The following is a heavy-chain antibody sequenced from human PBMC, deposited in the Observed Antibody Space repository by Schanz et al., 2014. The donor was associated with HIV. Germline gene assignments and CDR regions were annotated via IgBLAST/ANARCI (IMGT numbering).Heavy chain of an antibody. CDR1: GGSLDKYY. CDR3: AKDNKYNSDWYPPRHWFGP. CDR2: ISYTGDT. D-gene: IGHD2-21*02. J-gene: IGHJ5*02. V-gene: IGHV4-59*01. Sequence: QVQLQESGPGLVRPSDTLSLNCTVSGGSLDKYYWSWLRQSPGKGLEWIGYISYTGDTNYSPSMKSRATISVAPSNNKFSLTLASVTAADTAIYYCAKDNKYNSDWYPPRHWFGPWGQGTLVTVSS.